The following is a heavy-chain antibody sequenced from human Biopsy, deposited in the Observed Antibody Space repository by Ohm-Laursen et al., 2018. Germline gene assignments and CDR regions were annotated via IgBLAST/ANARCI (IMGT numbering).Heavy chain of an antibody. CDR2: IYDRGSTA. V-gene: IGHV4-61*01. Sequence: TLSLTCTVSGDSVSSGSFYWTWIRQTPGQGLDYIGYIYDRGSTANYNPSLESRVTMSVDMPKNQFSLKLSSVTAADTAIYYCARGMRSSGWPYFDSWGQGTLVTVSS. D-gene: IGHD6-19*01. J-gene: IGHJ4*02. CDR3: ARGMRSSGWPYFDS. CDR1: GDSVSSGSFY.